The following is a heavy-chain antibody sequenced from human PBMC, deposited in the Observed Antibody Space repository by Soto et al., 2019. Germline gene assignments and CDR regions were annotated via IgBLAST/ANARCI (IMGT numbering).Heavy chain of an antibody. D-gene: IGHD1-26*01. V-gene: IGHV4-59*01. CDR3: ESPSEIGKIGAAFDI. J-gene: IGHJ3*02. CDR2: IYYTGRT. Sequence: SETLSLTCSVSGGSIGSYYWSWIRQPPGKGLEWVGNIYYTGRTNYNSSLKSRLTMSVDTSKNKLSLKLRSVTAAETAVYYCESPSEIGKIGAAFDILGKGTTVNV. CDR1: GGSIGSYY.